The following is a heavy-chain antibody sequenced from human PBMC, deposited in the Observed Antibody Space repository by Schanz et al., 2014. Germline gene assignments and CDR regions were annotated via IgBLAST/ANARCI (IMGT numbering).Heavy chain of an antibody. CDR3: AKDGIMVQGVIWERYFDS. D-gene: IGHD3-10*01. V-gene: IGHV1-69*04. CDR1: GYTFVSYS. Sequence: QVQLVQSGAEVRKPGASVKVSCKASGYTFVSYSMHWVRQAPGQGLEWMGRIISILGIPNYAQKFQGRVTITADTSTTTAYMELSGLRSEDTALYYCAKDGIMVQGVIWERYFDSWGQGTTVTVSS. J-gene: IGHJ4*03. CDR2: IISILGIP.